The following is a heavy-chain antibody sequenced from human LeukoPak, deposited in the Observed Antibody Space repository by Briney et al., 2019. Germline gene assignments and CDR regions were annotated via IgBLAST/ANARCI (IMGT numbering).Heavy chain of an antibody. J-gene: IGHJ3*02. D-gene: IGHD6-25*01. V-gene: IGHV1-18*01. CDR2: ISAYNGNT. Sequence: GASVKVSCKASGYTFTSYGISWVRQAPGQGLEWMGWISAYNGNTNYAQKLQGRVTMTTDTSTSTAYMELRSLRSGDTAVYYCARDLFRGSIDAFDIWGQGTMVTVSS. CDR1: GYTFTSYG. CDR3: ARDLFRGSIDAFDI.